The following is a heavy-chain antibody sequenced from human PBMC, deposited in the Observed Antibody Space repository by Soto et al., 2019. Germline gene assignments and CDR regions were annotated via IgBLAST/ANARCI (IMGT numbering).Heavy chain of an antibody. CDR1: GYTFTSYD. CDR3: ASASRIQLWHYYYGMDV. Sequence: QVQLVQSGAEVKKPGASVKVSCKASGYTFTSYDINWVRQATGQGLEWMGWMNPNSGNTGYAQKFQVRVTMTRNTPISTAYMELSSLRSEDTAVYYCASASRIQLWHYYYGMDVWGQGTTVTVSS. J-gene: IGHJ6*02. V-gene: IGHV1-8*01. D-gene: IGHD5-18*01. CDR2: MNPNSGNT.